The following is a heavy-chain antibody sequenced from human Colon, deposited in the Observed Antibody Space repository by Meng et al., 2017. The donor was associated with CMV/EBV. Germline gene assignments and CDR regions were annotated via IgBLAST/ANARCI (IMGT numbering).Heavy chain of an antibody. CDR1: GGSFSNYF. D-gene: IGHD1-26*01. CDR3: ATGSSQAWELLHY. CDR2: IYHSQL. V-gene: IGHV4-34*01. J-gene: IGHJ4*02. Sequence: RPPGRAGLLKPSEPLALSCTVYGGSFSNYFWTWLRQPPGKGLEWIGEIYHSQLNYNPSLKSRVTISRDTSKNQFSLKLSSVTAADTAVYYCATGSSQAWELLHYWGQGTPVTVSS.